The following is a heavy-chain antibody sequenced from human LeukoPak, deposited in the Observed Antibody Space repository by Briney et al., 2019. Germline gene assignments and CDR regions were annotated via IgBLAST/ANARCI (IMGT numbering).Heavy chain of an antibody. CDR1: GGTFSSYA. CDR3: AREGGPGVVVPAAKSEAFDI. CDR2: IIPILGTA. V-gene: IGHV1-69*10. J-gene: IGHJ3*02. Sequence: GASVKVSCKASGGTFSSYAISWVRQAPGQGLEWMGGIIPILGTANYAQKFQGRVTITADKSTSTAYMELSSLRSEDTAVYYCAREGGPGVVVPAAKSEAFDIWGQGTMVTVSS. D-gene: IGHD2-2*01.